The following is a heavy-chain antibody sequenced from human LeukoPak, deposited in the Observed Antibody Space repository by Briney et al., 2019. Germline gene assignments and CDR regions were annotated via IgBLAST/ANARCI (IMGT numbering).Heavy chain of an antibody. Sequence: GGSLRLSCAASGFTFSSYAMHWGRQAPGKGVGGVAVISYDGSNKYYADSVKGRFTISRDNSKNTLYLQMNSLRAEDTAVYYCARDKQQRGFDPWGQGTLVTVSS. J-gene: IGHJ5*02. CDR1: GFTFSSYA. CDR2: ISYDGSNK. V-gene: IGHV3-30-3*01. CDR3: ARDKQQRGFDP. D-gene: IGHD6-13*01.